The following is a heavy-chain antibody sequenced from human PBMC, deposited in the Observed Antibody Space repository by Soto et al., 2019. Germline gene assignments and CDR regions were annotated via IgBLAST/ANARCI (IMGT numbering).Heavy chain of an antibody. CDR2: IYYSGST. Sequence: PSETLSLTCTVSGGSISSGDYYWSWIRQPPGKGLEWIGYIYYSGSTYYNPSLKSRVNISVDTSKNQFSLKLSSVTDADTAVYYCARGSIAARIWFVWFDPWGQGTLVTF. J-gene: IGHJ5*02. CDR1: GGSISSGDYY. CDR3: ARGSIAARIWFVWFDP. V-gene: IGHV4-30-4*01. D-gene: IGHD6-6*01.